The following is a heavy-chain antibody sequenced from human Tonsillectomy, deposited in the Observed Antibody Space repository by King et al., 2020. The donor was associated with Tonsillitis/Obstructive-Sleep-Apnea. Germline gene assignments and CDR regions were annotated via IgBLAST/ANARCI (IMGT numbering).Heavy chain of an antibody. Sequence: VQLVQSGGNLVQPGGSLRLSCAASGFTFSSYDMHWVRQATGKSLEWFSAIGTAGDTYYAGSVKGRFTISRENAKNSLYLEMNSLRAGDTAVYYCVRGKCSGGSCYYFDYWGQGTLVTVSS. D-gene: IGHD2-15*01. CDR3: VRGKCSGGSCYYFDY. CDR2: IGTAGDT. V-gene: IGHV3-13*04. CDR1: GFTFSSYD. J-gene: IGHJ4*02.